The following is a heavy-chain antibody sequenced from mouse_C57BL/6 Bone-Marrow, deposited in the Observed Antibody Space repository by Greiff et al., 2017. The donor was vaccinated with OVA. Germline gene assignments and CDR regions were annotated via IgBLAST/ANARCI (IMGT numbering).Heavy chain of an antibody. CDR2: IDPETGGT. Sequence: QVQLQQSGAELVRPGASVTLSCKASGYTFTDYEMHWVKQTPVHGLEWIGAIDPETGGTAYNQKFKGKAILTADKSSSTAYMELRSLTSEDSAVYYCERGYSNCYAMDYWGQGTSVTVSS. J-gene: IGHJ4*01. CDR3: ERGYSNCYAMDY. D-gene: IGHD2-5*01. V-gene: IGHV1-15*01. CDR1: GYTFTDYE.